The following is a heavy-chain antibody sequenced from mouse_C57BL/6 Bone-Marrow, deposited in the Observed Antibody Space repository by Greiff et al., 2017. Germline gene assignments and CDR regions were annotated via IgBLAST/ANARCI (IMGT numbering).Heavy chain of an antibody. V-gene: IGHV1-26*01. CDR1: GYTFTDYY. Sequence: VQLQQSGPELVKPGASVKISCKASGYTFTDYYMNWVKQSHGQSLEWIGDINPNNGGTSYNQKFKGKATLTVDKSSSTAYMERRSLTSEDSAVYYCARDYGSSVAMDYWGQGTSGTVSS. CDR3: ARDYGSSVAMDY. CDR2: INPNNGGT. J-gene: IGHJ4*01. D-gene: IGHD1-1*01.